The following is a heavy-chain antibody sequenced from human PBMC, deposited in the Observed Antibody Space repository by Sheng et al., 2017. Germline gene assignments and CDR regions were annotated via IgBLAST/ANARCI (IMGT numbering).Heavy chain of an antibody. D-gene: IGHD5-12*01. Sequence: QVQLVESGGGVVQPGRSLRLSCAASGFTFSSYGMHWVRQAPGKGLEWVAVIWYDGSNKYYADSVKGRFTISRDNSKNTLYLQMNSLRAEDTAVYYCARGLDVYSGYDHYFDYWGQGTLVTVSS. V-gene: IGHV3-33*01. CDR3: ARGLDVYSGYDHYFDY. J-gene: IGHJ4*02. CDR2: IWYDGSNK. CDR1: GFTFSSYG.